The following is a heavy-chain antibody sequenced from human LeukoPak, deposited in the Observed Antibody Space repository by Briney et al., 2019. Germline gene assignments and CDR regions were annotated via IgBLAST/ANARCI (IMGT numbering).Heavy chain of an antibody. Sequence: PGRSLRLSCTVSGLTFSSSDTHWVRRAPGKGLEWVATIKSDGSNEYFADSVKGRFTISRDNSRNIAHLQMSSLRAEDTAIYYCANFDHWGQGTLVTVS. CDR3: ANFDH. J-gene: IGHJ4*02. CDR2: IKSDGSNE. V-gene: IGHV3-33*06. CDR1: GLTFSSSD.